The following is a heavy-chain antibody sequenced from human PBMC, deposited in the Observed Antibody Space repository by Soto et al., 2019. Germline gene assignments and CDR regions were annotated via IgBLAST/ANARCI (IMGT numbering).Heavy chain of an antibody. CDR1: GFTFSNAW. Sequence: GGSLRLSCAASGFTFSNAWMSWVRQAPGKGLEWVGRIKSKTDGETTDYAAPVKGRFTISRDDSKNALYLQMNSLKTEDTAVYYCTTLYQGISNWGQGTLVTVSS. J-gene: IGHJ4*02. CDR3: TTLYQGISN. V-gene: IGHV3-15*01. CDR2: IKSKTDGETT. D-gene: IGHD1-20*01.